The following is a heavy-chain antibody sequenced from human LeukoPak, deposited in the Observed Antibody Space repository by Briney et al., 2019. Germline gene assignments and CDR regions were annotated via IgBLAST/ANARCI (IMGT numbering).Heavy chain of an antibody. Sequence: GGSLRLSCAASGFTFSSYGMHWVRQAPGKGLAWVAVIWYDGSNKYYADSVKGRFTISRDNSKNTLSLQMNSLRAEDTAVYYCARDAYCSGGSYYHFDCWGQGTLVTVSS. CDR3: ARDAYCSGGSYYHFDC. D-gene: IGHD2-15*01. J-gene: IGHJ4*02. V-gene: IGHV3-33*01. CDR1: GFTFSSYG. CDR2: IWYDGSNK.